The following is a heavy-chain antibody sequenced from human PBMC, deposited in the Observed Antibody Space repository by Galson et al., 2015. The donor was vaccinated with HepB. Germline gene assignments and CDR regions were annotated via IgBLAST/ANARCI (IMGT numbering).Heavy chain of an antibody. Sequence: SLRLSCAASGFTFSSYSMNWVRQAPGKGLEWVSSISSSSSYIYYADSVKGRFTISRDNAKNSLYLQMNSLRAEDTAVYYCARGGGIAAAGTGWFDPWGQGTLVTVSS. J-gene: IGHJ5*02. V-gene: IGHV3-21*01. CDR1: GFTFSSYS. CDR3: ARGGGIAAAGTGWFDP. D-gene: IGHD6-13*01. CDR2: ISSSSSYI.